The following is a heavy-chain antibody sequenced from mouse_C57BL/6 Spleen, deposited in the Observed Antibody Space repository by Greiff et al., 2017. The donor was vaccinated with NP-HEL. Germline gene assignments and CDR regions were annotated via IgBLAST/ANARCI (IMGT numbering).Heavy chain of an antibody. CDR1: GYTFTSYW. CDR2: IDPSDSYT. J-gene: IGHJ4*01. V-gene: IGHV1-50*01. D-gene: IGHD1-1*01. CDR3: ARYYGSSYHVAYAMDY. Sequence: VQLQQPGAELVKPGASVKLSCKASGYTFTSYWMQWVKQRPGQGLEWIGEIDPSDSYTNYNQKFKGKATLTVDTSSSTAYMQLSSLTSEDSAVYYCARYYGSSYHVAYAMDYWGQGTSVTVSS.